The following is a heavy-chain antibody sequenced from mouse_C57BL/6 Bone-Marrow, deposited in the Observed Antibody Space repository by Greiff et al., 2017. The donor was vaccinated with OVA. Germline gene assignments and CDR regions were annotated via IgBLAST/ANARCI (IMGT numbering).Heavy chain of an antibody. CDR2: IDPSDSYT. CDR3: ARSHYDYDDYFDY. Sequence: QVQLQQPGAELVMPGASVKLSCKASGYTFTSYWMHWVKQRPGQGLEWIGEIDPSDSYTNYNQKLKGKSTLTVDKSSSTAYMQLSSLTSEDSAVYYCARSHYDYDDYFDYWGQGTTLTVSS. V-gene: IGHV1-69*01. CDR1: GYTFTSYW. J-gene: IGHJ2*01. D-gene: IGHD2-4*01.